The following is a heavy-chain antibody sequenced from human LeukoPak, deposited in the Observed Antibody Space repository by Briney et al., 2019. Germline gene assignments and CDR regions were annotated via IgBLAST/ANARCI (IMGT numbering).Heavy chain of an antibody. Sequence: ASVKVSCKASVYTFTGYHVHWVRQAPGQGLEWMGWINPNSGGTNYAQTFQGRVTMTRDTSISTAYMELSRLRSDDPAVYYCARGSVIYGAFDIWGQETMVTVSS. CDR1: VYTFTGYH. CDR2: INPNSGGT. D-gene: IGHD3-10*01. J-gene: IGHJ3*02. V-gene: IGHV1-2*02. CDR3: ARGSVIYGAFDI.